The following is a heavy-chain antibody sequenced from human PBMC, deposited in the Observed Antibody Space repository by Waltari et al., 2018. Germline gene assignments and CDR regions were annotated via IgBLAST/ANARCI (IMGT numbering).Heavy chain of an antibody. V-gene: IGHV3-48*03. CDR2: IGNSGTM. CDR1: VSPRTNYA. J-gene: IGHJ4*02. CDR3: ARDAPREGKFDL. Sequence: EVQLVESGGRLVHPGGYLRLSCAPSVSPRTNYALNWVRQAPGKGLEWVAFIGNSGTMYYADSVKGRFTISRDQAKKSLYLQMDSLRAEDTAIYYCARDAPREGKFDLWGQGTLVTVSS.